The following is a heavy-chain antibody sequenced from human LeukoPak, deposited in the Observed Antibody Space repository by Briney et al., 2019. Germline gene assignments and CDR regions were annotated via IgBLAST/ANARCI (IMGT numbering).Heavy chain of an antibody. D-gene: IGHD3-3*01. CDR2: INPNSGDT. V-gene: IGHV1-2*06. CDR3: ATARILTVLRFLEWLPFDY. CDR1: GYTFTGYY. J-gene: IGHJ4*02. Sequence: ASVKVSCKASGYTFTGYYMHWVRQAPGQGLEWMGRINPNSGDTNFAQKFQGRVTMTEDTSTDTAYMELSSLRSEDTAVYYCATARILTVLRFLEWLPFDYWGQGTLVTVSS.